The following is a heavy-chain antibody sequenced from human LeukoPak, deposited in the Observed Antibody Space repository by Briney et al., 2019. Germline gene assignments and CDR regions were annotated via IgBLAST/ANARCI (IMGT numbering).Heavy chain of an antibody. V-gene: IGHV3-7*01. CDR3: ARNQY. Sequence: PGGSLRLSCGASGFTFSNSWMSWVRQAPGKGLEWVANIRQDGSEKYYVDSVKGRFTISRDNAKNSLFLQMNSLKAEDTAVYYCARNQYWGQGTLVTVSS. CDR2: IRQDGSEK. J-gene: IGHJ4*02. D-gene: IGHD4-11*01. CDR1: GFTFSNSW.